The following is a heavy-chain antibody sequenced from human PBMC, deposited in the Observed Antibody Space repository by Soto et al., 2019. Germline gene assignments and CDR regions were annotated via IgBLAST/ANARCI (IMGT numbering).Heavy chain of an antibody. J-gene: IGHJ4*02. V-gene: IGHV4-34*02. CDR2: INHSGGT. D-gene: IGHD2-8*01. CDR1: GGSFSGYF. Sequence: QVQLQQRGAGLLRPSETLSLTCAVYGGSFSGYFWSWIRQPPGKGLEWIGEINHSGGTNHNPSLKSRITTSLDTSKNQLSLKLTSVTAADTAVYYCSWRRVVLHQLHYWGQGTLVTVSS. CDR3: SWRRVVLHQLHY.